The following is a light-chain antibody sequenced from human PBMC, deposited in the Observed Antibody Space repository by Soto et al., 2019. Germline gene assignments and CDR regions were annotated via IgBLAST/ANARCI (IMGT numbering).Light chain of an antibody. V-gene: IGKV3-20*01. CDR3: QQYGSSPEWT. CDR2: GAS. Sequence: EIVLTQSPGTLSFSPGERATLSCRAIQSVSSSYLAWYQRKPGQAPRLLIYGASSRATGIPDRFSGSGSGTDFTLTISRLEPEDFAVYYCQQYGSSPEWTFGQGTKVDI. CDR1: QSVSSSY. J-gene: IGKJ1*01.